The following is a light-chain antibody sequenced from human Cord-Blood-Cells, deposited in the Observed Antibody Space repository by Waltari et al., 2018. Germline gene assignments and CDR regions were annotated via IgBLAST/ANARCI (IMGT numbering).Light chain of an antibody. CDR3: SSYAGSNNLV. CDR1: SSDVGGYNY. CDR2: EVS. V-gene: IGLV2-8*01. Sequence: SALTQPPSASGSPGPSVTISCTGPSSDVGGYNYVSWYQQHPGKAPKLMIYEVSKRPSGVPDRFSGSKSGNTASLTVSGLQAEDETDYYCSSYAGSNNLVFGGGTKLTVL. J-gene: IGLJ2*01.